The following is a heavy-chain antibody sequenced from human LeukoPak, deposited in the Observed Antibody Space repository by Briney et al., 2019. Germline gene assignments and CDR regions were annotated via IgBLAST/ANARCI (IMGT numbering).Heavy chain of an antibody. CDR1: GFTVSSNY. D-gene: IGHD6-6*01. CDR3: ARVRYSSSLDY. Sequence: GGSLRLSCAASGFTVSSNYMSWVRQAPGKGLEWVSVIYSGGSTHYADSVKGRFTISRDNSKNTLYLQMNSLRTEDTAVYYCARVRYSSSLDYWGQGTLVTVSS. J-gene: IGHJ4*02. V-gene: IGHV3-53*01. CDR2: IYSGGST.